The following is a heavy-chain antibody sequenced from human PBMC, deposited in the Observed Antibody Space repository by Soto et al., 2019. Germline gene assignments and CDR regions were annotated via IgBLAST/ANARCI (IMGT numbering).Heavy chain of an antibody. V-gene: IGHV3-11*01. Sequence: XGSLGLSFAASGFTFSDYYMSGIRQAPGKGLEWVSYISSSDTIISYADSVKGRFTISRDNAKNSLYLQMNSLRAEDTAVYYCARDLGYYDSSGYFDYWGQGTLVTVSS. CDR1: GFTFSDYY. CDR2: ISSSDTII. J-gene: IGHJ4*02. CDR3: ARDLGYYDSSGYFDY. D-gene: IGHD3-22*01.